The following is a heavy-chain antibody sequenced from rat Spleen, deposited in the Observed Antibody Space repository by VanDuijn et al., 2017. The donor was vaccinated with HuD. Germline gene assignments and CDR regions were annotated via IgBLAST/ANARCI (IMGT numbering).Heavy chain of an antibody. CDR3: ARQDTSGYSNWFTY. CDR2: ISPSGGST. Sequence: EVQLVESGGGLVQPGRSLKLSCVASGFTFSNYGMHWVRQAPTKGLEWVASISPSGGSTYYRDSVKGRFTISRDNARGTQYLQMDSLRSEDTATYYCARQDTSGYSNWFTYWGQGTLVTVSS. J-gene: IGHJ3*01. V-gene: IGHV5-19*01. D-gene: IGHD4-3*01. CDR1: GFTFSNYG.